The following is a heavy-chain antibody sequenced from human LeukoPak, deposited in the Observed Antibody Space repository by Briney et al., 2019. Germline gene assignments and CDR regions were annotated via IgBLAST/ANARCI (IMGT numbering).Heavy chain of an antibody. Sequence: GGSLRLSCAASGFTFSSYWMSWVRQAPGKGLEWVANIKQDGSEKYYVDSVKGRFTISRDNAKNSLYLQMNSLRAEDTAVYYCARDTTIFGVVPLYYMDAWGKGTTVTVSS. CDR2: IKQDGSEK. CDR3: ARDTTIFGVVPLYYMDA. J-gene: IGHJ6*03. V-gene: IGHV3-7*01. D-gene: IGHD3-3*01. CDR1: GFTFSSYW.